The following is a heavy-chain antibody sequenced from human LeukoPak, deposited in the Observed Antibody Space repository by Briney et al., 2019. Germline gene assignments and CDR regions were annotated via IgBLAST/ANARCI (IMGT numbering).Heavy chain of an antibody. CDR3: ARGTADWGYFDY. V-gene: IGHV1-3*02. CDR1: VYTFTSYA. D-gene: IGHD2-21*01. J-gene: IGHJ4*02. Sequence: ASVTVSCKSSVYTFTSYAMHWVRQAPGQRREWMGWSNAGNGNTKYSQEFQGRVTITRDTSASTAYMELSSLRSEDMAVYYCARGTADWGYFDYWGQGTLVTVSS. CDR2: SNAGNGNT.